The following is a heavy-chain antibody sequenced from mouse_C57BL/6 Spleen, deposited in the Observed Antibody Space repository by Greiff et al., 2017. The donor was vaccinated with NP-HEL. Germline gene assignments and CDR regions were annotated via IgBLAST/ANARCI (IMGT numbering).Heavy chain of an antibody. J-gene: IGHJ4*01. V-gene: IGHV1-81*01. CDR1: GYTFTSYG. CDR2: IYPRSGNT. Sequence: VQLQQSGAELARPGASVKLSCKASGYTFTSYGISWVKQRTGPGLEWIGEIYPRSGNTYYNEKFKGKATLTADKSSSTAYMELRSLTSEDSAVYFCARSGITTAVDYAMDYWGQGTSVTVSS. CDR3: ARSGITTAVDYAMDY. D-gene: IGHD2-4*01.